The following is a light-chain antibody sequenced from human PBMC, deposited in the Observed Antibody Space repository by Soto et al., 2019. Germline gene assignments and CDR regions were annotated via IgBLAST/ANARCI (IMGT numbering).Light chain of an antibody. J-gene: IGLJ1*01. V-gene: IGLV2-14*01. CDR2: DVS. CDR3: SSYTSSSTLV. CDR1: SSDVGGYNY. Sequence: QSVLTQPSYLSGSPGQSITISCTGTSSDVGGYNYVSWYQQHPGKAPKLMIYDVSNRPSGVSNRFSGSKSGNTASLTISGLQAEDEADYYCSSYTSSSTLVFGTGTKVTVL.